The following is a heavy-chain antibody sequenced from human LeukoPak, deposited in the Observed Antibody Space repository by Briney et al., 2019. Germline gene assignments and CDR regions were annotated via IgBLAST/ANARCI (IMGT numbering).Heavy chain of an antibody. J-gene: IGHJ3*02. CDR1: GGSISSYY. V-gene: IGHV4-59*01. CDR2: IYYSGST. Sequence: SETLSLTCTVSGGSISSYYWSWIRQPPGKGLEWIGYIYYSGSTNYNPSLMSRVTISVDTSKNQFSLKLSSVTAADTAVYYCATLVDIVVVPAATLAFDIWGQGTMVTVSS. D-gene: IGHD2-2*03. CDR3: ATLVDIVVVPAATLAFDI.